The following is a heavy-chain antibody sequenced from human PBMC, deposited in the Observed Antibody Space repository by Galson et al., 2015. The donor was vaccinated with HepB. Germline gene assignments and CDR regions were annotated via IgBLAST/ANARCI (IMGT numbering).Heavy chain of an antibody. V-gene: IGHV4-31*03. Sequence: TLSLTCTVSGGSISSGGYYWSWIRQHPGKGLEWIGYIYYSGSTYYNPSLKSRVTISVDTSKNQFSLKLSSVTAADTAVYYCARGDIVVVPAAPEPAEYFQHWGQGTLVTVSS. CDR2: IYYSGST. J-gene: IGHJ1*01. CDR1: GGSISSGGYY. D-gene: IGHD2-2*01. CDR3: ARGDIVVVPAAPEPAEYFQH.